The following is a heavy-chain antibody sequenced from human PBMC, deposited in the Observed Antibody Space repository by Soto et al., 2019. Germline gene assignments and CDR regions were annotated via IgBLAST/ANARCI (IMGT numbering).Heavy chain of an antibody. D-gene: IGHD6-6*01. CDR1: GGSISSDGYS. CDR3: ASHSYTSSSAYFDY. Sequence: PSETLSLTCAVSGGSISSDGYSWSWIRQPPGKGLEWIGYMYQSGSTYYNPSLESRVSISVDRSKSQFSLKLASVTAADTAVYYCASHSYTSSSAYFDYWGQGTLVTVSS. V-gene: IGHV4-30-2*01. J-gene: IGHJ4*02. CDR2: MYQSGST.